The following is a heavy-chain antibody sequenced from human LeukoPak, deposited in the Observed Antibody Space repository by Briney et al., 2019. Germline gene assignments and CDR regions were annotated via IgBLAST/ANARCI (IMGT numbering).Heavy chain of an antibody. CDR1: GGSVSSGSYY. V-gene: IGHV4-61*01. CDR2: IYYSGST. Sequence: SETLSLTCTVSGGSVSSGSYYWSWIRQPSGKGLEWIGYIYYSGSTNYNPSLKSRVTISVDTSKNQFSLKLSSVTAADTAVYYCATIVLAYCGGDCPYDAFDIWGQGTMVTVSS. D-gene: IGHD2-21*01. J-gene: IGHJ3*02. CDR3: ATIVLAYCGGDCPYDAFDI.